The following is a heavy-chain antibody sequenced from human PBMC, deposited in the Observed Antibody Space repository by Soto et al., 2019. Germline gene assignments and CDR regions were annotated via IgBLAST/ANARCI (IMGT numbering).Heavy chain of an antibody. D-gene: IGHD6-13*01. CDR3: GVGSSWNSYYYYMYV. CDR1: GGSISSYY. J-gene: IGHJ6*03. V-gene: IGHV4-59*01. Sequence: PSETLSLTCTVSGGSISSYYWSWIRQPPGKGLEWIGYIYYSGSTNYNPSLKSRVTISVDTSKNQFSLKLSSVTAADTAVYYCGVGSSWNSYYYYMYVWGKGTTVTVSS. CDR2: IYYSGST.